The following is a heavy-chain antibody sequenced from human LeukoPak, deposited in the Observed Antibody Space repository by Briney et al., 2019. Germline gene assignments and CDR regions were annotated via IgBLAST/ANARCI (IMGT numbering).Heavy chain of an antibody. V-gene: IGHV3-66*01. Sequence: GGSLRLSCAASGFTFSTYAMSWVRHFPGKGLEWVSVIYSGGSTYYADSVKGRFTISRDNSKNTLYLQMNSLRAEDTAVYYCARDFMATITDYWGQGTLVIVSS. CDR1: GFTFSTYA. CDR3: ARDFMATITDY. D-gene: IGHD5-24*01. CDR2: IYSGGST. J-gene: IGHJ4*02.